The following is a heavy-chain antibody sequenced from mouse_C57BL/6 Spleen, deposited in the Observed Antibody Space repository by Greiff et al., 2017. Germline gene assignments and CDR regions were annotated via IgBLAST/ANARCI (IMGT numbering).Heavy chain of an antibody. V-gene: IGHV1-50*01. CDR2: IDPSDSYT. Sequence: QVQLQQPGAELVKPGASVKLSCKASGYTFTSYWMQWVKQRPGQGLEWIGEIDPSDSYTNYNQQFKGKATLTVDTSSSTAYMQRSSLTSEDSAVYYCARNPSTVVATRAMDYWGQGTSVTVSS. CDR1: GYTFTSYW. D-gene: IGHD1-1*01. CDR3: ARNPSTVVATRAMDY. J-gene: IGHJ4*01.